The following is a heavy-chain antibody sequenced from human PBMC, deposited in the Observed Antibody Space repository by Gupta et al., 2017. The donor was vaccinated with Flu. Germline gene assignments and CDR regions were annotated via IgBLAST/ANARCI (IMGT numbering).Heavy chain of an antibody. CDR1: GGTFSSYA. CDR2: IIPIFGTA. J-gene: IGHJ6*02. D-gene: IGHD3-10*01. V-gene: IGHV1-69*01. Sequence: QVQLVQSGAEVKKPGSSVKVSCKASGGTFSSYAISWVRQAPGQGLEWMGGIIPIFGTANYAQKFQGRVTITADESTSTAYMELSSLRSEDTAVYYCARAVLPPDIPSRLLWLGGMDVWGQGTTVTVSS. CDR3: ARAVLPPDIPSRLLWLGGMDV.